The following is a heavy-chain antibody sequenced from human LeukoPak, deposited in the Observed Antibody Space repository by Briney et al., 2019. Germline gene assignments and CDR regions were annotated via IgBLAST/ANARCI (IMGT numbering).Heavy chain of an antibody. CDR3: ARERVGATDYFDY. D-gene: IGHD1-26*01. V-gene: IGHV4-59*01. J-gene: IGHJ4*02. CDR1: GGSISSYY. Sequence: SETLSLTCSISGGSISSYYWSWIRQPPGKGLEWIGYIYYSGSTKYNPSLKSRVTISVDTSKNRFSLKLNSVTAADTAVYYCARERVGATDYFDYWGQGTLVTVSS. CDR2: IYYSGST.